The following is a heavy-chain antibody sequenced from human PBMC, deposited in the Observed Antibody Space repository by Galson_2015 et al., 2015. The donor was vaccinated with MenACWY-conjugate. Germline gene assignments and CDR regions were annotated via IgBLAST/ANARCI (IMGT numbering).Heavy chain of an antibody. D-gene: IGHD4/OR15-4a*01. Sequence: ATLSLTCAVSGGSISDSNYYWGWIRQTPVKGLEWIGSVYYSGRSYYNPSLKSRVTISIDTSKSHFSLNLTSVTAADTAVYYCARVSVQTTQSFDYWGQGTLVTVSS. CDR2: VYYSGRS. CDR3: ARVSVQTTQSFDY. J-gene: IGHJ4*02. CDR1: GGSISDSNYY. V-gene: IGHV4-39*02.